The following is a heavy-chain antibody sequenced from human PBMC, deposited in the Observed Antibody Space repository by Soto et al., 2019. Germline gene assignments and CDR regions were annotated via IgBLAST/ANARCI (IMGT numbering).Heavy chain of an antibody. CDR2: INLSGRV. J-gene: IGHJ5*01. Sequence: SETLSLTFAVYGGSFSGHSWPWIRQFPGKGLKWIGDINLSGRVYFSPSLKSRVTISLDTSKNQFSLTLSAVTAADTAMYYCSTRAYDTNGYYRFDPWGQGTLVTVSS. CDR3: STRAYDTNGYYRFDP. CDR1: GGSFSGHS. V-gene: IGHV4-34*01. D-gene: IGHD3-22*01.